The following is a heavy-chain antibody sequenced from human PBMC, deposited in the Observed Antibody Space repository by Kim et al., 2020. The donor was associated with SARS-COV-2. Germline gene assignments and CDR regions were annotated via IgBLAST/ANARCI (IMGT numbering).Heavy chain of an antibody. V-gene: IGHV3-74*01. J-gene: IGHJ5*02. CDR2: INGDGSST. Sequence: GGSLRLSCAASGFTFSSYWMHWVRQAPGKGLMWVSRINGDGSSTAYADSVKGRFTISRDKAKNTLYLQMNSLRAEDTAEYYCARKDCSGGSCAFDPWGQG. CDR1: GFTFSSYW. D-gene: IGHD2-15*01. CDR3: ARKDCSGGSCAFDP.